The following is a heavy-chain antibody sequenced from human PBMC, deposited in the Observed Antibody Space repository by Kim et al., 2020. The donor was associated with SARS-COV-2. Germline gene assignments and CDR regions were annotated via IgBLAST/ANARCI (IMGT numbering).Heavy chain of an antibody. CDR3: AAGVGSTSGSLSFDY. CDR1: GFSFSNSA. D-gene: IGHD3-3*01. J-gene: IGHJ4*02. Sequence: SVKVSCKASGFSFSNSAVQWVRQARGQRLEWIGWIVVGTEYTNYAQSFQERVTISRDMSTSTAYMELASLRSEDTAVYYCAAGVGSTSGSLSFDYWGQG. V-gene: IGHV1-58*01. CDR2: IVVGTEYT.